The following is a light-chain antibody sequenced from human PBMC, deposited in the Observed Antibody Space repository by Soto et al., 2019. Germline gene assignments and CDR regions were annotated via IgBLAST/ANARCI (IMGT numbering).Light chain of an antibody. CDR3: QSYASSLTAWV. CDR1: ASNIGAGYD. J-gene: IGLJ3*02. V-gene: IGLV1-40*01. CDR2: HNN. Sequence: QSVMTQPPSVSGAPGQRVTISCAGSASNIGAGYDVHWYQQLPGTAPKLLIYHNNNRPSGVPDRFSGSKSGTSASLSITGLQAEDESDYYCQSYASSLTAWVFGGGTKLTVL.